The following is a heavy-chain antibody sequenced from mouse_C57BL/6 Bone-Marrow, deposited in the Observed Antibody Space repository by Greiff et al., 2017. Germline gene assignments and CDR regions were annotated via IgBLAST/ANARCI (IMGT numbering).Heavy chain of an antibody. D-gene: IGHD2-3*01. Sequence: EVQLQQSGPELVKPGASVKISCKASGYTFNDYYMNWVKQSHGKSLEWIGDINPNNGGTSYNPKFKGKATLTVDKSSSTAYMELRSLTSEDSAVDYCARDETWYDGDDADVWGTGTTVTVSS. V-gene: IGHV1-26*01. CDR1: GYTFNDYY. CDR2: INPNNGGT. CDR3: ARDETWYDGDDADV. J-gene: IGHJ1*03.